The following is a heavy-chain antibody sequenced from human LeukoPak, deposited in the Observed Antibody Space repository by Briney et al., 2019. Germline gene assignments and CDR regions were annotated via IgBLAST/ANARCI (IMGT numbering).Heavy chain of an antibody. CDR2: IKYSGST. J-gene: IGHJ4*02. Sequence: SETLSLTCTVSGGSISSGGYYWSWIRQHPGKGLHRIGYIKYSGSTYYNPSLKSRLTISVDTFKNQFSLKLSSVTAADTAVYYCARASRLGELSLGYWGQGTLVTVSS. V-gene: IGHV4-31*03. CDR1: GGSISSGGYY. CDR3: ARASRLGELSLGY. D-gene: IGHD3-16*02.